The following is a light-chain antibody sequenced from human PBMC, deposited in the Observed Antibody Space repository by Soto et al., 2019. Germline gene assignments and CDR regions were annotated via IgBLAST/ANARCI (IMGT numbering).Light chain of an antibody. CDR2: EVS. Sequence: QAVLTQPASVSGSPGQSITISCTGTSSDFGNYQFVSWYQQHPGKVPKLILFEVSKRPSGVSGRFSGSKSGNTASLTISGLQAEVEADYYCCSFTSSNTHVFGTGTKLTVL. J-gene: IGLJ1*01. CDR1: SSDFGNYQF. CDR3: CSFTSSNTHV. V-gene: IGLV2-23*02.